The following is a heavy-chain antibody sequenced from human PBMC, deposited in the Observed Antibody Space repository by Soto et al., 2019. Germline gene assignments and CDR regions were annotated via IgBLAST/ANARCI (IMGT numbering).Heavy chain of an antibody. D-gene: IGHD5-18*01. V-gene: IGHV3-74*03. Sequence: EVQLVESGGGLVQPGGSLRPSCAASGFTFSRFWMHWVRQAPGEGLVWVSHINDDGTITTYADSVKGRFTISRENAENTVYLEMNSLRNEDTAAYYCLPSGLRYGNDAFDIWGQGTMVTVSS. CDR3: LPSGLRYGNDAFDI. CDR1: GFTFSRFW. J-gene: IGHJ3*02. CDR2: INDDGTIT.